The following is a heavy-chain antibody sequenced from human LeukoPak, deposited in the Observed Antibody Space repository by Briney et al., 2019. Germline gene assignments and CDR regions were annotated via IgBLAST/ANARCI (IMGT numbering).Heavy chain of an antibody. CDR1: GLTFSSYA. D-gene: IGHD3-3*01. J-gene: IGHJ5*02. CDR2: ISGSGGST. V-gene: IGHV3-23*01. CDR3: AKRWDYDFWSGYPPRDWFDP. Sequence: GGSLRLSCAASGLTFSSYAMSWVRQAPGKGLEWVSAISGSGGSTYYADSVKGRFTISRDNSKNTLYLQMNSLRAEDTAVYYCAKRWDYDFWSGYPPRDWFDPWGQGTLVTVSS.